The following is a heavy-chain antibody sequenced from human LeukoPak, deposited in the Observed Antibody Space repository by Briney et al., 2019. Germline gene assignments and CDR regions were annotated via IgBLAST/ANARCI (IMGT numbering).Heavy chain of an antibody. CDR1: GGSISSGGYS. V-gene: IGHV4-30-2*01. Sequence: SETLSLTCAVSGGSISSGGYSWSWIRQPPGKGLEWIGYIYHSGSTYYNPSLKSRVTISVDRSKNQFSLKLSSVTAADTAVYYCARGRYYGSGSYYNAGVYYFDYWGQGTLVTVSS. CDR2: IYHSGST. J-gene: IGHJ4*02. CDR3: ARGRYYGSGSYYNAGVYYFDY. D-gene: IGHD3-10*01.